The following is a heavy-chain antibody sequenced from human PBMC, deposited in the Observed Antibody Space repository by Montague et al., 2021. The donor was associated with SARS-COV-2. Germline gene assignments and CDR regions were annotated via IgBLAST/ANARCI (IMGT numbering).Heavy chain of an antibody. CDR1: GGSIRPFY. V-gene: IGHV4-59*01. Sequence: SETLSLTCTVSGGSIRPFYRNWIRQTPEKGLEWIGYIYYSGNTNYNPSLNSRATISVDTSKNQFALRLHSVTAADTAVYYCAREFRIELWQTNWYFGLWGRGTLVTVSS. CDR3: AREFRIELWQTNWYFGL. D-gene: IGHD3-16*01. CDR2: IYYSGNT. J-gene: IGHJ2*01.